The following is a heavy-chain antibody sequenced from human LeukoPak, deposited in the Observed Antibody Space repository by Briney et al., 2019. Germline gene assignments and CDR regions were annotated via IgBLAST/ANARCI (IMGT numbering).Heavy chain of an antibody. J-gene: IGHJ4*02. CDR2: INPNSGGT. V-gene: IGHV1-2*02. Sequence: ASVKVSCKASGYTFTGYYMHWVRQAPGQGREWMGWINPNSGGTNYAQKFQGRVTMTRDTSISTAYMELSRLRSDDTAVYYCARASTTVTTGDYWGQGTLVTVSS. CDR1: GYTFTGYY. CDR3: ARASTTVTTGDY. D-gene: IGHD4-17*01.